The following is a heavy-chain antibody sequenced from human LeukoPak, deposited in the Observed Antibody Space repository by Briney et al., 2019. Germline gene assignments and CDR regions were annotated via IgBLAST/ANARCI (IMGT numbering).Heavy chain of an antibody. CDR3: ARVFSTSGRVYDYMDV. Sequence: GGSLRLSCAASAFNFSGYTMNWVRQAPGKGLEWISSIRSRNNYITYAASVEGRFTISRDNAKNSLYLQMNSLRAEDTAVYYCARVFSTSGRVYDYMDVWGKGTSVIISS. D-gene: IGHD6-6*01. J-gene: IGHJ6*03. V-gene: IGHV3-21*01. CDR1: AFNFSGYT. CDR2: IRSRNNYI.